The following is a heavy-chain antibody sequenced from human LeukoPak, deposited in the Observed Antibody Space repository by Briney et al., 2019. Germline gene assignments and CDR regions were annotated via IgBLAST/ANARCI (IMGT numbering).Heavy chain of an antibody. CDR3: ARSPSWYCSSTSCYPDY. Sequence: PSGTLSLTCAVSGGSISSSNWWGWVRQPPGKGLEWIGEIYHSGSTNYNPSLKSRVTISVDTSKSQFSLKLSSVTAADTAVYYCARSPSWYCSSTSCYPDYWGQGTLVTVSS. D-gene: IGHD2-2*01. V-gene: IGHV4-4*02. CDR1: GGSISSSNW. J-gene: IGHJ4*02. CDR2: IYHSGST.